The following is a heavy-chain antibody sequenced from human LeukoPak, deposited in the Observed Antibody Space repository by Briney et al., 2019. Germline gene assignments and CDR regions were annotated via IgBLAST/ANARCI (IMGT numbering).Heavy chain of an antibody. Sequence: ASVKVSCKASGYTFNKYGVSWVRQAPGQGLEWMGWISAYNGNTNYAQKLQGRVTMTTDTSTSTAYMELRSLRSDDTAVYYCARDKRGYSYGPNWFDPWGQGTLVTVSS. CDR2: ISAYNGNT. D-gene: IGHD5-18*01. CDR1: GYTFNKYG. CDR3: ARDKRGYSYGPNWFDP. V-gene: IGHV1-18*01. J-gene: IGHJ5*02.